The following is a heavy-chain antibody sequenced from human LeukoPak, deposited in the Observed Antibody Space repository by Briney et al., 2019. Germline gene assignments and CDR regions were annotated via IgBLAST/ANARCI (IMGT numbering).Heavy chain of an antibody. CDR1: GFTFSSYA. CDR2: INDRGGAK. D-gene: IGHD6-6*01. CDR3: ARDSPAKRTKYSRGNYFDY. V-gene: IGHV3-23*01. Sequence: GSLRLSCAASGFTFSSYAMSWVRQAPGKGLEWVSAINDRGGAKFYADSVKGRFTISRDNSKNTFYLQMNSLGAEDTAVYYCARDSPAKRTKYSRGNYFDYWGQGTLVTVSS. J-gene: IGHJ4*02.